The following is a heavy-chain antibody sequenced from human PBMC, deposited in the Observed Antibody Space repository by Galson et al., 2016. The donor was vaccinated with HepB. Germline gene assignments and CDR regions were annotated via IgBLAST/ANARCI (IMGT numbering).Heavy chain of an antibody. CDR1: GFSFSVHG. Sequence: SLRLSCAASGFSFSVHGMYWVRQAPGKGLEWVGLISYDGSAKYYGDSVKGRFTISRDNSENTVYLQMNSLRSEDTAVYYCAKDAVEGGTYYFYYGLDVWGQGTTVAVSS. D-gene: IGHD1-26*01. CDR3: AKDAVEGGTYYFYYGLDV. V-gene: IGHV3-30*18. CDR2: ISYDGSAK. J-gene: IGHJ6*02.